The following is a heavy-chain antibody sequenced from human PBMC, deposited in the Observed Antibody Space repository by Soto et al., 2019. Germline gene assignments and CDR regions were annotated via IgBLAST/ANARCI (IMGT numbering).Heavy chain of an antibody. D-gene: IGHD3-10*01. Sequence: QVQLVESGGGVVQPGRSLRLSCAASGFTFSSYGMHWVRQAPGKGLEWVAVISYDGSNKYYADSVKGRFTISRDNSKNSLYLQISSLRAEDTAVYYWAKDTLLWFGELLVNYGMDVWGQGTTVTVSS. V-gene: IGHV3-30*18. CDR3: AKDTLLWFGELLVNYGMDV. J-gene: IGHJ6*02. CDR2: ISYDGSNK. CDR1: GFTFSSYG.